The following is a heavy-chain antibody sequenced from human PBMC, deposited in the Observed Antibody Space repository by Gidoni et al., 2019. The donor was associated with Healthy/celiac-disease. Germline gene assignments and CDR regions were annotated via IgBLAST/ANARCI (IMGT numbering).Heavy chain of an antibody. V-gene: IGHV4-39*01. CDR3: ARRHSSSWYRGWG. CDR1: GGSIRSSSYY. Sequence: QLQLQESGPGLVKPSETLSLTCTVSGGSIRSSSYYWGWIRQPPGKGLEWIGSIYYSGSTYYNPSLKSRVTISVDTSKNQFSLKLSSVTAADTAVYYCARRHSSSWYRGWGWGQGTLVTVSS. D-gene: IGHD6-13*01. CDR2: IYYSGST. J-gene: IGHJ4*02.